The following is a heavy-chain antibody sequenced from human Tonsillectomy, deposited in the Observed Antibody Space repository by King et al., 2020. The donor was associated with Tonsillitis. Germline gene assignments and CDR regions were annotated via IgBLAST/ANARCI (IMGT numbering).Heavy chain of an antibody. Sequence: QLQESGPGLVKPAENLSLTCTVSGASISSYYWTWLRQPPGMGLEWIGYIYPSGSTNYNPSLKSRVTISIDTSKNQFSLNLSSVTAADTAVYYCARERSRSGWGGLRYSYYMDVWGKGTTVSVSS. D-gene: IGHD6-19*01. CDR1: GASISSYY. CDR2: IYPSGST. V-gene: IGHV4-59*01. J-gene: IGHJ6*03. CDR3: ARERSRSGWGGLRYSYYMDV.